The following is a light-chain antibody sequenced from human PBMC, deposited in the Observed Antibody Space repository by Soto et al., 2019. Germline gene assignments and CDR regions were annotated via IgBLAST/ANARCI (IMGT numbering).Light chain of an antibody. CDR3: QQYGSSPPT. CDR2: GAS. J-gene: IGKJ1*01. Sequence: EIVLTQSPGTLSLSPGERATLSCRASQSVSPNYLAWYQRKPGQAPRLLIYGASSRATDIPDRFSGSGSGTDFTLTITRLEPEDFAVYYCQQYGSSPPTFGQGTKVEIK. V-gene: IGKV3-20*01. CDR1: QSVSPNY.